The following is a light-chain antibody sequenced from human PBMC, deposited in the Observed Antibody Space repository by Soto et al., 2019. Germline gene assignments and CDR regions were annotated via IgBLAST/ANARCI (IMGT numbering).Light chain of an antibody. CDR2: TAS. J-gene: IGKJ1*01. CDR1: QSVSSNY. CDR3: QQYGTSPWT. Sequence: EIVLTQSPGTLSLSPGERATLSCRASQSVSSNYLAWYQQKPGQAPRLLIYTASGRATGIPDRFSGSGSGTDFTLTISRVEPEDVAVYYCQQYGTSPWTFGQGTKVESK. V-gene: IGKV3-20*01.